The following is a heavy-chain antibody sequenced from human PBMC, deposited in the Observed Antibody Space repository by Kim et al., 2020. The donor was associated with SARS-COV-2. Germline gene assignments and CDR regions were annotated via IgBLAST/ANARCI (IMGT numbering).Heavy chain of an antibody. D-gene: IGHD4-4*01. CDR2: ISSSSSYI. Sequence: GGSLRLSCAASGFTFSSYSMNWVRQAPGKGLEWVSSISSSSSYIYYADSVKGRFTISRDNAKNSLYLQMNSLGAEDTAVYYCAILTTVTTRNFDYWGQGTLVTVSS. CDR3: AILTTVTTRNFDY. J-gene: IGHJ4*02. V-gene: IGHV3-21*01. CDR1: GFTFSSYS.